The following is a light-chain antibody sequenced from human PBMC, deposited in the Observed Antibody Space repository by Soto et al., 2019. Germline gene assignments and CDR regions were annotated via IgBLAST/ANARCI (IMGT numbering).Light chain of an antibody. J-gene: IGLJ2*01. Sequence: QSALTQPASVSGSPGQSITISCTGTSSDIGAYNFVSWYQQHPGKAPKLMLYDVNIRPSGVSNRFSGSKSGNTASLTISGLHAEDEADYYCTSWTTSTTMIFGGGTKPTAL. V-gene: IGLV2-14*03. CDR1: SSDIGAYNF. CDR2: DVN. CDR3: TSWTTSTTMI.